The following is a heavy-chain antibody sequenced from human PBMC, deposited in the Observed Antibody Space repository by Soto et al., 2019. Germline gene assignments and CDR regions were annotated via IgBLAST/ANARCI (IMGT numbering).Heavy chain of an antibody. CDR2: MDTKSGNT. J-gene: IGHJ4*02. CDR1: GYTFTNYD. CDR3: ARGRGWRDF. V-gene: IGHV1-8*01. D-gene: IGHD2-15*01. Sequence: QVQLVQSGAEVKKPGASVKVSCKASGYTFTNYDINWVRQAPGQGLEWMGWMDTKSGNTDYAQKFQGRVTITRNASISTAYLEVSSLSYEDAAVYFCARGRGWRDFWGQGTLVTVSS.